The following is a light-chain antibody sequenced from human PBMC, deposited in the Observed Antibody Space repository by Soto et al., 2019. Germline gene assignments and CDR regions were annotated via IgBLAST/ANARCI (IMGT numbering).Light chain of an antibody. CDR1: QMVSGW. CDR2: DAS. Sequence: DIQMTQSPSTLSASVGDKVTVTCRASQMVSGWLAWYQQKPGEAPKLLIYDASAWPRGVPSRFSGSGSGTKFTLTIASLQPDDFATYYCQQYETFSGTFGPGTKVDIK. J-gene: IGKJ1*01. CDR3: QQYETFSGT. V-gene: IGKV1-5*01.